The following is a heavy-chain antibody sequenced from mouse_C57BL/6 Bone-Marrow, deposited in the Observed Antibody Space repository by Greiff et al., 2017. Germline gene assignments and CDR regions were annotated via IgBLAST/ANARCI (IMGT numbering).Heavy chain of an antibody. CDR1: GYAFSSYW. J-gene: IGHJ3*01. Sequence: VQLQQSGAELVKPGASVKISCKASGYAFSSYWMNWVKQRPGKGLEWIGQIYPGDGDTNYNGKFKGKATLTADKSSSTAYMQLSSLTSEDSAVYFCARSGIYYYGGFAYWGQGTLVTVSA. V-gene: IGHV1-80*01. CDR3: ARSGIYYYGGFAY. CDR2: IYPGDGDT. D-gene: IGHD1-1*01.